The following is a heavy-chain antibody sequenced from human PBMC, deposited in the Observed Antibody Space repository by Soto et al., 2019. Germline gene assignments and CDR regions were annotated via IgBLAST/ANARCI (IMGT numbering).Heavy chain of an antibody. Sequence: QAQLQQWGAGLLKPSETLSLTCAVSGESSSEYYWSWIRQPPGKGLAFMGEIYQTGSTKYNPSLESRVTISIGTSKNQFTLKLNSATAADTAVYYCTRGKDYWWGNYWGQGTLVTVSS. J-gene: IGHJ4*02. CDR1: GESSSEYY. D-gene: IGHD3-16*01. CDR2: IYQTGST. V-gene: IGHV4-34*01. CDR3: TRGKDYWWGNY.